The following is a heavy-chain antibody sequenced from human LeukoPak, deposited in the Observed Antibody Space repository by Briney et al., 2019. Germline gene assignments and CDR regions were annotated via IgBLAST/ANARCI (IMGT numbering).Heavy chain of an antibody. CDR2: INTNTGNT. D-gene: IGHD6-13*01. CDR3: ARDLRGQQLGGDY. V-gene: IGHV7-4-1*02. CDR1: GYTFTTYG. J-gene: IGHJ4*02. Sequence: ASVKVSYRASGYTFTTYGVNWVRQALGQGLERMGWINTNTGNTTYGQGFTGRLVFSLDTSVSTAYLQISSLKAEDSAVYYCARDLRGQQLGGDYWGQGTLVTVSS.